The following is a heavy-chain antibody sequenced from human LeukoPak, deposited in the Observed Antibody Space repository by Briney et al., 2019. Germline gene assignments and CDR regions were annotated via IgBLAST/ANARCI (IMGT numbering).Heavy chain of an antibody. J-gene: IGHJ4*02. CDR2: INPRGST. CDR1: GGSFSGYY. Sequence: TSETLSLTCGAYGGSFSGYYWSWIRQPPGKGLEWIGEINPRGSTNYNPSLKSRVTLSADTSKNQFSLTLNSVTAADTAVYYCARRRLGYYFDYWGQGTLVTVSS. V-gene: IGHV4-34*01. D-gene: IGHD5-24*01. CDR3: ARRRLGYYFDY.